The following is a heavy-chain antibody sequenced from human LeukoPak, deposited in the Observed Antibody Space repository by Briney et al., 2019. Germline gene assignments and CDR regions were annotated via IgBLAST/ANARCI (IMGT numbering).Heavy chain of an antibody. V-gene: IGHV3-30*04. CDR3: AREVSSRIDSDY. CDR1: GFTFSSYA. J-gene: IGHJ4*02. CDR2: ISYDGSNK. D-gene: IGHD6-13*01. Sequence: PGRSLRLSCAASGFTFSSYAMHWVRQAPGKGLEWVAVISYDGSNKYYADSVKGRFTISRDNSKNTLYLQMNSLRAEDTAVYYCAREVSSRIDSDYWGQGTLVTVSS.